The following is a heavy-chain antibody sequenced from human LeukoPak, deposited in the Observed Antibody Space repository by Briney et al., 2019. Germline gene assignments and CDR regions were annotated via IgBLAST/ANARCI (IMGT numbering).Heavy chain of an antibody. D-gene: IGHD5-18*01. J-gene: IGHJ4*02. CDR3: ARDSGYSYADDY. Sequence: GGSLTLSCAASVLTFKSYAMQWVRQAPGKGREGVSYITYNSGTIFYADSVKGRFTISRDNAKDALYLQMSSLRDEDTAVYYCARDSGYSYADDYWGQGTLVTVSS. V-gene: IGHV3-48*02. CDR2: ITYNSGTI. CDR1: VLTFKSYA.